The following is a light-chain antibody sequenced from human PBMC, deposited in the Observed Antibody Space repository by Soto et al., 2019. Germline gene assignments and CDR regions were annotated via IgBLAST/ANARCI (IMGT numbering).Light chain of an antibody. CDR3: SSYTGSSSSYV. J-gene: IGLJ1*01. CDR2: EVS. V-gene: IGLV2-14*01. CDR1: SSDVGGYNY. Sequence: QSVLTQPASVSGSPGQSITISCTGTSSDVGGYNYVSWYQQYPGKAPKLMIYEVSNRPSGVSNRFSGSKSGNTASLTISGLQAADEADSYCSSYTGSSSSYVFGTGTKLTVL.